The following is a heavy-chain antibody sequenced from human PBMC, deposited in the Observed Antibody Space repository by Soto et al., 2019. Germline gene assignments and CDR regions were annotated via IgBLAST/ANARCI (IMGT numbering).Heavy chain of an antibody. CDR2: IYYSGST. CDR3: ARAPEGTGTTSVYYYYYGMDV. V-gene: IGHV4-59*01. J-gene: IGHJ6*02. D-gene: IGHD1-7*01. CDR1: GGSISSYY. Sequence: SETLSLTCTVSGGSISSYYWSWIRQPPGKGLEWIGYIYYSGSTNYNPSLKSRVTISVDTSKNQFSLKLSSVTAADTAVYYCARAPEGTGTTSVYYYYYGMDVWGQGTTVTSP.